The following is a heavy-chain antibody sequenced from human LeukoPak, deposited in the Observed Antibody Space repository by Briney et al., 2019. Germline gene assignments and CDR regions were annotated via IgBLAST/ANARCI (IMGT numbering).Heavy chain of an antibody. CDR1: GGTFSSYA. CDR2: IIPILGIA. CDR3: ARDPYDSSGYYYPNLWADY. Sequence: SVKVSCKASGGTFSSYAISWVRPAPGQGLEWMGRIIPILGIANYAQKFQGRVTITADKSTSTAYMELSSLRSEDTAVYYCARDPYDSSGYYYPNLWADYWGQGTLVTVSS. J-gene: IGHJ4*02. V-gene: IGHV1-69*04. D-gene: IGHD3-22*01.